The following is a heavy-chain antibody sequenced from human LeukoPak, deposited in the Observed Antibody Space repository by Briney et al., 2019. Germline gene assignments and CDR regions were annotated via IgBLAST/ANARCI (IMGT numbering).Heavy chain of an antibody. CDR2: IRSKAYGGTT. Sequence: GGSLRLSCTASGFTFGDYAMSWFRQAPGKGLEWVGFIRSKAYGGTTEYAASVKGRFTISRDDSKSIAYLQMDSLKTEDAAVYYCTRAYTQLGFDPWGQGTLVTVSS. D-gene: IGHD2-2*01. CDR3: TRAYTQLGFDP. V-gene: IGHV3-49*03. CDR1: GFTFGDYA. J-gene: IGHJ5*02.